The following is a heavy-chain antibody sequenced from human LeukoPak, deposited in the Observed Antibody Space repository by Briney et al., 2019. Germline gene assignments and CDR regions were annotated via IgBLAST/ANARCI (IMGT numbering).Heavy chain of an antibody. J-gene: IGHJ3*02. CDR1: GFTFSSYA. Sequence: GGSLRLSCAASGFTFSSYAMHWVRQAPGKGLEYVSAISSNGGSTYYANSVKGRFTISRDNSKNTLYLQMGSLRAEDMAVYYCAREPFYDSSGEHNDAFDICGQGTMLTVSS. V-gene: IGHV3-64*01. D-gene: IGHD3-22*01. CDR2: ISSNGGST. CDR3: AREPFYDSSGEHNDAFDI.